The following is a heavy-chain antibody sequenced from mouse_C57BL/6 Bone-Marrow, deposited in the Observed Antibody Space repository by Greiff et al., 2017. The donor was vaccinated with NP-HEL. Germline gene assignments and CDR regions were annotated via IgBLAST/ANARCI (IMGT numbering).Heavy chain of an antibody. D-gene: IGHD2-5*01. Sequence: EVKVEESGGGLVQPGGSLKLSCAASGFTFSDYYMYWVRQTPEKRLEWVAYISNGGGSTYYPDTVKGRFTISRDNAKNTLYLQMSRLKSEDTAMYYCARHPLYYSNYGYFDDWGTGTTVTVSS. CDR2: ISNGGGST. CDR3: ARHPLYYSNYGYFDD. CDR1: GFTFSDYY. J-gene: IGHJ1*03. V-gene: IGHV5-12*01.